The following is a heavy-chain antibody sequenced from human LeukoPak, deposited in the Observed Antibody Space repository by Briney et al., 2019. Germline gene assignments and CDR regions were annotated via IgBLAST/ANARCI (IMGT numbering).Heavy chain of an antibody. CDR2: INWNGGST. D-gene: IGHD1-26*01. CDR1: GFTFSNYG. CDR3: ARDRPELGGSDY. V-gene: IGHV3-20*04. J-gene: IGHJ4*02. Sequence: GGSLRLSCAASGFTFSNYGMNWVRQAPGKGLEWVSGINWNGGSTGYADSVKGRFTISRDNAKNSLYLQMNSLRAEDTALYYCARDRPELGGSDYWGQGTLVTVSS.